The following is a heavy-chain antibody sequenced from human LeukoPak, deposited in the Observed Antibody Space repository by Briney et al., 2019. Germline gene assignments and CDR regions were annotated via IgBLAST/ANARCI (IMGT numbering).Heavy chain of an antibody. J-gene: IGHJ4*02. D-gene: IGHD4-17*01. V-gene: IGHV3-30-3*01. CDR2: ISYDGSNK. CDR1: GFTFRSYA. CDR3: AREQYGDIYFDS. Sequence: GGSLRLSCAASGFTFRSYAMHWVRQAPAKGLEWVAVISYDGSNKYYADSVKGRFTISRDNSKNTLYLQMNSLGAEDTAVYYCAREQYGDIYFDSWGPGTLVTVSS.